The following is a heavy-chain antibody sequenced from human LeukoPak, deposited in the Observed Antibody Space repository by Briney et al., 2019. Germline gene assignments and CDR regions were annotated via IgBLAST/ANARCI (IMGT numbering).Heavy chain of an antibody. V-gene: IGHV3-21*06. CDR2: ITSGGTYT. CDR3: ARGHYDILTASYKWTPDY. J-gene: IGHJ4*02. CDR1: GFTFSTYN. D-gene: IGHD3-9*01. Sequence: GGSLRLSCAASGFTFSTYNMNWVRQAPGKGLEWVSSITSGGTYTYYADSVKGRFTTSRDNAKNSLSLQLSSLRAEDTAVYHCARGHYDILTASYKWTPDYWGQGILVTVSS.